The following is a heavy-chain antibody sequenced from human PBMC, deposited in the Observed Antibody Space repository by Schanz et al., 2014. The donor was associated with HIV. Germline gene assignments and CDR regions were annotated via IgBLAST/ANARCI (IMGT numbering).Heavy chain of an antibody. CDR1: GYTFIGYY. Sequence: QVQLVQSGVEVKKPGASVKVSCKASGYTFIGYYMHWVRQAPGQGLEWMGWINPDNAGRNYAQKFRGRATMTRDTSISTAFMELSRLRSDDTAVYYCATCRCDGELSLLRYWGQGTLVTVSS. J-gene: IGHJ4*02. V-gene: IGHV1-2*02. D-gene: IGHD3-16*02. CDR2: INPDNAGR. CDR3: ATCRCDGELSLLRY.